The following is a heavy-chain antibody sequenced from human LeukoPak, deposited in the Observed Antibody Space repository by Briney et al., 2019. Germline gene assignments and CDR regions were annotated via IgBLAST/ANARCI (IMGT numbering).Heavy chain of an antibody. D-gene: IGHD2-8*02. Sequence: GRSLRLSCAASGFTFSSYGMHWVRQAPGKGLDWVAGIQIDGSKEYYSDSVKGRFSLSRDGSKNTLYRQINSVRAEDCAVYFFARDHGWWGHDASDIWGQGTMVTVSS. J-gene: IGHJ3*02. CDR3: ARDHGWWGHDASDI. CDR1: GFTFSSYG. CDR2: IQIDGSKE. V-gene: IGHV3-33*05.